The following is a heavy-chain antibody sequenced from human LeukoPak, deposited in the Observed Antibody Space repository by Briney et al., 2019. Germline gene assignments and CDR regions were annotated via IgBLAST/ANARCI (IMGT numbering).Heavy chain of an antibody. CDR1: GGSISSGDYY. CDR2: IYYSGST. J-gene: IGHJ4*02. V-gene: IGHV4-30-4*01. CDR3: ARSNLGYCSSTSCPDRNFDY. D-gene: IGHD2-2*01. Sequence: EPSQTLSLTCTVSGGSISSGDYYWSWIRQPPGKGMEWIGYIYYSGSTNYNPSLKSRVTISVDTSKNQFSLKLSSVTAADTAVYHCARSNLGYCSSTSCPDRNFDYWGQGTLVTVSS.